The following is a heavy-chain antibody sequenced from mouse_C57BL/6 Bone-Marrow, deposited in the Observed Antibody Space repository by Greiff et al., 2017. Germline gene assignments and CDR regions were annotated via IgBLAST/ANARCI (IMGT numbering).Heavy chain of an antibody. CDR2: IYPSDSET. J-gene: IGHJ1*03. CDR1: GYTFTSYW. V-gene: IGHV1-61*01. CDR3: ARTDYDYEWYFDV. Sequence: VQLQQPGAELVRPGSSVKLSCKASGYTFTSYWMDWVKQRPGQGLEWIGNIYPSDSETHYNQKFKDKATLTVDKSSSTAYMQLSSLTSEDSAVYYCARTDYDYEWYFDVWGTGTTVTVSS. D-gene: IGHD2-4*01.